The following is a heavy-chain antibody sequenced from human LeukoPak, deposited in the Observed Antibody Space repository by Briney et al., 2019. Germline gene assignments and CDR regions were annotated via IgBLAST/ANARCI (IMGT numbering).Heavy chain of an antibody. V-gene: IGHV1-2*02. CDR1: GYTFTGDY. D-gene: IGHD1-26*01. CDR2: INPSNGGT. Sequence: GASVKVSCKASGYTFTGDYIHWVRQAPGQGLEWMGWINPSNGGTRDVQKFQGRVTLTRDTSISTAYMDLSSLRSDGTAVYYCARGYFSGRNRVGVWFDRWGQGTLVTVSS. CDR3: ARGYFSGRNRVGVWFDR. J-gene: IGHJ5*02.